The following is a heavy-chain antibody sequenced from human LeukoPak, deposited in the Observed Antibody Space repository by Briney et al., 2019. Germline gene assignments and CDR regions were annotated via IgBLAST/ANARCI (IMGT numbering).Heavy chain of an antibody. D-gene: IGHD1-14*01. CDR2: IYYSGST. J-gene: IGHJ3*02. V-gene: IGHV4-59*01. CDR1: GGSISSYY. CDR3: ARDLTFLTFDI. Sequence: PSETLSLTCTVSGGSISSYYWSWIRQPPGKGLEWIGYIYYSGSTNYNSSLRSRVTISVDTSKNQFSLKLRSVTAADTAVYYCARDLTFLTFDIWGQGTMVTVSS.